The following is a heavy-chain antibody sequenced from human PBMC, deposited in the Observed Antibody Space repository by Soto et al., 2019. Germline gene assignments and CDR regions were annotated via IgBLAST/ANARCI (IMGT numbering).Heavy chain of an antibody. J-gene: IGHJ4*02. CDR3: TRAVTTVVTPGY. CDR2: IRSKAYGGTT. CDR1: GFTFGDYA. D-gene: IGHD4-17*01. V-gene: IGHV3-49*04. Sequence: EVQLVESGGGLVQPGRSLRLSCIASGFTFGDYAMSWVRQAPGKGLEWVSFIRSKAYGGTTEYAASVEGRITISRDDSKSIAYLQMNSLKTEDTAMYYCTRAVTTVVTPGYWGQGALVTVSS.